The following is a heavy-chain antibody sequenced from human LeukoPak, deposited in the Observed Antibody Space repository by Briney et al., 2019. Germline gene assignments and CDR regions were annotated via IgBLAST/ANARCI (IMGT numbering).Heavy chain of an antibody. CDR3: ARARAAAGAQYFQH. V-gene: IGHV1-46*01. D-gene: IGHD6-13*01. CDR1: GYTFTSYY. CDR2: IYTNDGSA. Sequence: ASPKVSCTASGYTFTSYYLHWGRQAPGQRPEWMGIIYTNDGSARYAPKLQGRVTMTRDTTTRTVYMELSSLSSDDTAVYYCARARAAAGAQYFQHWGQGTLVSASS. J-gene: IGHJ1*01.